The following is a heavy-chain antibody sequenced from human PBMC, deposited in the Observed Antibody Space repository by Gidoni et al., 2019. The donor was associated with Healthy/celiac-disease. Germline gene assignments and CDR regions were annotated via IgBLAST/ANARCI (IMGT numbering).Heavy chain of an antibody. CDR1: GYTFTSYY. D-gene: IGHD4-17*01. CDR2: INPSGGST. V-gene: IGHV1-46*03. CDR3: ASTEGDYYYGMDV. J-gene: IGHJ6*04. Sequence: QVQLVQSGAEVKKPGASVKVSCKASGYTFTSYYMHWVRQAPGQGLEWMGIINPSGGSTSYAQKFQGRVTMTRDTSTSTVYMELSSLRSEDTAVYYCASTEGDYYYGMDVWGKGTTVTVSS.